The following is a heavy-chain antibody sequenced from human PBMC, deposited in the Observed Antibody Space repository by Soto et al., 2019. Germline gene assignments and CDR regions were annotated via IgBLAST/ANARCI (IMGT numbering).Heavy chain of an antibody. CDR1: GGTFSNYA. V-gene: IGHV1-69*01. CDR3: ARVVILVPTASTHVYSHMDV. Sequence: QVQRVQSGAEVRKPGSSVTVSCKASGGTFSNYAISWVRQAPGQGLEWMGGIIPIVGTGSYAQKFQGRVTTTADEPTTTAYMELSSLRFEDTAVYSCARVVILVPTASTHVYSHMDVWGPGTTVTVSS. CDR2: IIPIVGTG. J-gene: IGHJ6*02. D-gene: IGHD2-2*01.